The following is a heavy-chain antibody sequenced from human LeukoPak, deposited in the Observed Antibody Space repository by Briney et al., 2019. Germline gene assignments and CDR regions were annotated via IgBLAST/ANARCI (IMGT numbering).Heavy chain of an antibody. CDR3: ASGSGSYYAIDY. Sequence: SETLSLTCTVSGGSISSYYWSWIRQPPGKGLEWIGYIYHSGSTNYNPSLKSRVTISVDTSKNQFSLKLSSVTAADTAVYYCASGSGSYYAIDYWGQGTLVTVSS. J-gene: IGHJ4*02. D-gene: IGHD1-26*01. V-gene: IGHV4-59*01. CDR2: IYHSGST. CDR1: GGSISSYY.